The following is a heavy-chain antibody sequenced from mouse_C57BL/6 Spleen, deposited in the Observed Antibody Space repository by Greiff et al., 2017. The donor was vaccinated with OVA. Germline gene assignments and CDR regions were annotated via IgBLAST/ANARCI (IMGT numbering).Heavy chain of an antibody. V-gene: IGHV1-36*01. CDR2: VYPYNGGT. J-gene: IGHJ4*01. CDR3: AGGRGAMDY. Sequence: EVKLQESGPVLVKPGPSVKISCKASGLTFTDYYMHWVKQSHGKSLEWIGLVYPYNGGTSYNQKFKGKATLTVDTSSSPTYMELNSLASEDAAVYYCAGGRGAMDYWGQGTSVTVSS. CDR1: GLTFTDYY. D-gene: IGHD3-3*01.